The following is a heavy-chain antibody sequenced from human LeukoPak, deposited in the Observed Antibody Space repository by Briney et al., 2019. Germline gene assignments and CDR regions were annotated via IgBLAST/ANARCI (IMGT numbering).Heavy chain of an antibody. V-gene: IGHV3-21*01. D-gene: IGHD6-13*01. CDR3: AKGIAAARPAADY. CDR1: GFTFSSYE. J-gene: IGHJ4*02. Sequence: KPGGSLRLSCAASGFTFSSYEMNWVRQAPGKGLEWVSSISSSSSYIYYADSVKGRFTISRDNAKNSLYLQMNSLRAEDTAVYYCAKGIAAARPAADYWGQGTLVTVSS. CDR2: ISSSSSYI.